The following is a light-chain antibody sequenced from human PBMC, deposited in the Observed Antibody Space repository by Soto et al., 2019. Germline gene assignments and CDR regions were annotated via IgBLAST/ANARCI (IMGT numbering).Light chain of an antibody. J-gene: IGKJ1*01. CDR3: QQYNNWPRT. Sequence: EIVMTQSPATLSVSPGERDTHSCRASQSVRSNLAWYQQKPCQAPRLLIYGAFTRATGIPARFSGSGSGSEFILFIISLQSEDFSVFYCQQYNNWPRTFGQVTKVDIK. CDR2: GAF. V-gene: IGKV3-15*01. CDR1: QSVRSN.